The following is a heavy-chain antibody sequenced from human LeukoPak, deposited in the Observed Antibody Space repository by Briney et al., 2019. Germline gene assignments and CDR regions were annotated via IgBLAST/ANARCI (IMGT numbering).Heavy chain of an antibody. CDR2: ISPSGSTL. Sequence: GGSLRLSCATSGFTFSNYEMNWVRQAPGKGLEWVSYISPSGSTLYYADSVKGRFTFSRDNAKNSLYLQMNSLRAEDTAVYYCARDREHRDYFDYWGQGTLVTVSS. J-gene: IGHJ4*02. V-gene: IGHV3-48*03. CDR3: ARDREHRDYFDY. CDR1: GFTFSNYE.